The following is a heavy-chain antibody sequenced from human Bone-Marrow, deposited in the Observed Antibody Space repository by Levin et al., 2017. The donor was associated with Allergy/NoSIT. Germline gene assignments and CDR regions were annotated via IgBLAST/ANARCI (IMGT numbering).Heavy chain of an antibody. CDR3: ARAYCSPGSCYSGYDDYYMDV. D-gene: IGHD2-15*01. CDR1: GGSITSYY. J-gene: IGHJ6*03. V-gene: IGHV4-59*01. CDR2: IYYSGST. Sequence: SQTLSLTCTVSGGSITSYYWSWIRQPPGKGLEWLGYIYYSGSTNYNPSLKSRVTISVDTSKNQFSLKLSSVTAADTAVYYCARAYCSPGSCYSGYDDYYMDVWGKGTTVTVSS.